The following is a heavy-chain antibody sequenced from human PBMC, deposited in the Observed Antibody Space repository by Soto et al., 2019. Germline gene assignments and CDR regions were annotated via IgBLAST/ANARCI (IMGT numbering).Heavy chain of an antibody. V-gene: IGHV4-34*01. CDR1: GGSFSGYY. Sequence: KASETLSLTCAVYGGSFSGYYWSWIRQPPGKGLEWIGEINHSGSTNYNPSLKSRVTISVDTSKNQFSLKLSSVTAADTAVYYCARVVVVVAAKINWFDPWGQGTLVTVSS. CDR3: ARVVVVVAAKINWFDP. D-gene: IGHD2-15*01. CDR2: INHSGST. J-gene: IGHJ5*02.